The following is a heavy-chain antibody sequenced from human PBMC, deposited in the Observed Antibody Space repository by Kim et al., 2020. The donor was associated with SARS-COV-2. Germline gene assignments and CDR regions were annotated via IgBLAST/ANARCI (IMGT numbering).Heavy chain of an antibody. CDR3: AKDIGAAVAGTGNWFDP. CDR1: GFTFDDYA. D-gene: IGHD6-19*01. J-gene: IGHJ5*02. CDR2: ISWNSGSI. Sequence: GGSLRLSCAASGFTFDDYAMHWVRQAPGKGLEWVSGISWNSGSIGYADSVKGRFTISRDNAKNSLYLQMNSLRAEDTALYYCAKDIGAAVAGTGNWFDPWGQGTLVTVSS. V-gene: IGHV3-9*01.